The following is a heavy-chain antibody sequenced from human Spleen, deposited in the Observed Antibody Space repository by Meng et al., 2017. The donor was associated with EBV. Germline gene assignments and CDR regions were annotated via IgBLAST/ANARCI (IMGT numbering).Heavy chain of an antibody. CDR2: IYHSGTT. CDR3: ARDQPGWFDP. V-gene: IGHV4-30-2*01. CDR1: GDSITSGGYS. D-gene: IGHD1-14*01. Sequence: QVQLQESGSGLVRHSQTLSLTCTVAGDSITSGGYSWTWIRQTPGKGLEWIGNIYHSGTTYYNPSLKSRVTLSVDTSANQFSLKLTSLTAADTAVYYCARDQPGWFDPWGQGTLVTVSS. J-gene: IGHJ5*02.